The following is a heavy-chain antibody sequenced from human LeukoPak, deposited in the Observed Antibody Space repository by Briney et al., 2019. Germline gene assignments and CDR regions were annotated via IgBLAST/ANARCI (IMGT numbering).Heavy chain of an antibody. CDR1: GFTVSNSY. CDR3: ARDQGGY. J-gene: IGHJ4*02. D-gene: IGHD3-16*01. Sequence: PGGSLRLSCAASGFTVSNSYMSWVRQAPGKGLEWVSVIYTGGSTYYADSAKGRFTISRDNSKNTLYLQMDSLRAEDTAVYYCARDQGGYWGQGTVVTVSS. CDR2: IYTGGST. V-gene: IGHV3-53*01.